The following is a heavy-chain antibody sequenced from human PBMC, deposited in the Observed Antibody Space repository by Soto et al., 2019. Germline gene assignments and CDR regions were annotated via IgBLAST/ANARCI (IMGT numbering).Heavy chain of an antibody. J-gene: IGHJ4*01. CDR1: GYTFTSYS. Sequence: VSCKASGYTFTSYSISWVRQAPGQGLEWMGWISAYNGNTYHARKLQGRVTMTTDTSTSTAYMELRSLRSDDTAVYYCARDVGYGLIDYWGQGTLVTVSS. V-gene: IGHV1-18*01. CDR2: ISAYNGNT. CDR3: ARDVGYGLIDY. D-gene: IGHD5-18*01.